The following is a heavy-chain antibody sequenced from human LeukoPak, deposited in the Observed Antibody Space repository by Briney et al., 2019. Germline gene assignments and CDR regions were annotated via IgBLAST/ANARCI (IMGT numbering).Heavy chain of an antibody. CDR2: IKQDESEK. V-gene: IGHV3-7*01. D-gene: IGHD3-22*01. CDR3: ARGIRDSSGYRAFDM. J-gene: IGHJ3*02. CDR1: GFTFSSYA. Sequence: GGSLRLSCAASGFTFSSYAMSWVRQAPGKGLEWVANIKQDESEKSYVDSVTGRFTISRDNAKKSLYLQMNSLRVEDTAIYSCARGIRDSSGYRAFDMWGQGTMVTVSS.